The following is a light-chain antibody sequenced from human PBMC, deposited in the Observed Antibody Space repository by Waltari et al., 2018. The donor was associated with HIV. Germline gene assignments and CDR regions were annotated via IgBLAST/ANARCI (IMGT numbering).Light chain of an antibody. CDR2: GAS. Sequence: EIVLTQSPATLSLSPGEGATHSCRASQSVSSYLAWYQQKPGQAPRLLIYGASSRATGIPARFSGSGSGTDFTLTISSLEPGDFGVYYCHQRSNWPITFGQGTRLEIK. V-gene: IGKV3-11*01. CDR3: HQRSNWPIT. J-gene: IGKJ5*01. CDR1: QSVSSY.